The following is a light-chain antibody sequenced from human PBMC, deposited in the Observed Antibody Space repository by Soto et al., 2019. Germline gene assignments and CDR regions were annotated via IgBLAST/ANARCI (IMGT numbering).Light chain of an antibody. CDR2: DAS. J-gene: IGKJ1*01. Sequence: EIVMTQSPATLSVSPGERATLSCRASQSVSSKLAWFQQKPGQAPSLLIFDASIRVPTTPARFSGSVSGTEFTLTISSLESEDFAVYFCQQYGDRPRTFGQGTKVDIK. V-gene: IGKV3-15*01. CDR3: QQYGDRPRT. CDR1: QSVSSK.